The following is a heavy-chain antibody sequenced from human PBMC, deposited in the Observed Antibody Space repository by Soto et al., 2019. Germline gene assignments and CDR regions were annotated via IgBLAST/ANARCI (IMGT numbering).Heavy chain of an antibody. CDR2: INHSGST. J-gene: IGHJ6*03. V-gene: IGHV4-34*01. Sequence: SETLSLTCAVYGGSFSGYYWSWIRQPPGKGLEWIGEINHSGSTNYNPSLKSRVTISVDTSKNQFSLKLSSVTAADTAVYYCARVVPRILWFGDRNYYYYMDVWGKGTTVTVSS. CDR3: ARVVPRILWFGDRNYYYYMDV. D-gene: IGHD3-10*01. CDR1: GGSFSGYY.